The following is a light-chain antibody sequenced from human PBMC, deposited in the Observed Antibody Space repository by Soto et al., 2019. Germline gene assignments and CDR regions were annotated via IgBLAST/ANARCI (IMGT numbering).Light chain of an antibody. CDR3: SSHAGSKGV. CDR1: SSDVGGYNY. CDR2: EVN. V-gene: IGLV2-8*01. J-gene: IGLJ1*01. Sequence: QSALTQPPSASGSPGQSVTFSCTGTSSDVGGYNYVSWYQQHPGKAPKLMIYEVNKRPSGVPDRFSGSKSGNAASLTVSGLQAEDEGDYYCSSHAGSKGVFGTGTKVTVL.